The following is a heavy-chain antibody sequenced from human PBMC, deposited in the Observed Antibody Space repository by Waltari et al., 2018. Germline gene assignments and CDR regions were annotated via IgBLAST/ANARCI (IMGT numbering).Heavy chain of an antibody. CDR3: ATDTGALWMDV. Sequence: QVQLVQSGAEVKKPGASVKISCKTSEYTFARSYVHWVRQAPGQGLGWMGIINPSDGSTIYEQRFQGRVTMTRETSTSTVYMELSSLKSEDTAVYYCATDTGALWMDVWGQGTTVTVSS. CDR1: EYTFARSY. CDR2: INPSDGST. J-gene: IGHJ6*02. V-gene: IGHV1-46*01. D-gene: IGHD2-21*01.